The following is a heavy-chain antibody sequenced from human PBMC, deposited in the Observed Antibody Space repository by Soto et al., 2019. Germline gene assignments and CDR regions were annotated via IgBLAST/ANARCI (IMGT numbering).Heavy chain of an antibody. V-gene: IGHV3-11*05. CDR1: GFTFRDYY. J-gene: IGHJ6*02. CDR2: IDSSTKYT. Sequence: QVQLVESGGGLVRPGGSLRLSCEASGFTFRDYYMTWFRQAPGKGLEWLSYIDSSTKYTNYADSVKGRFTISRDNAKNSLYLQMNSLSVDDTAVYYCAREYYDTMDVWGQGTMVTVSS. CDR3: AREYYDTMDV.